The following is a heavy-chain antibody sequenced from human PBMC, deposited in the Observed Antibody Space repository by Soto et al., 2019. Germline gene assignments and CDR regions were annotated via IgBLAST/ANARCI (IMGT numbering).Heavy chain of an antibody. CDR2: SWYDGSKI. Sequence: QVQLVESGGGVVQPGRSLRLSCAASGFTFSTYGMHWVRQAPGKGLEWVAVSWYDGSKINYGDSVKARFTISRDNSKNTLYLQMNSLRVEDTAVYYCARGEVRADYWGQGTLVTVSS. CDR3: ARGEVRADY. V-gene: IGHV3-33*01. CDR1: GFTFSTYG. D-gene: IGHD3-10*01. J-gene: IGHJ4*02.